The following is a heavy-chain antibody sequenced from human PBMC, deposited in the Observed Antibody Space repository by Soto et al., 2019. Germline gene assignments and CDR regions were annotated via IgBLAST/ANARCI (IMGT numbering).Heavy chain of an antibody. CDR2: MNANKGHT. CDR3: ARGPNYFDY. V-gene: IGHV1-8*01. CDR1: GYIFTSFD. Sequence: QVQLVQSGAEVKKPGASVKVSCEASGYIFTSFDIHWVRQAPGQGLEWMGWMNANKGHTGYAEKLQGRVTMTRNTSMKIAYMELSSLRSDDTAVYYCARGPNYFDYRGQGTLVTVSS. J-gene: IGHJ4*02.